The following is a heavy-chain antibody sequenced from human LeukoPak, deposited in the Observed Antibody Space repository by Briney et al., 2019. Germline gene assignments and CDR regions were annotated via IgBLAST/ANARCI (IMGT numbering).Heavy chain of an antibody. CDR1: GVSISSGGYY. V-gene: IGHV4-39*01. J-gene: IGHJ5*02. D-gene: IGHD6-6*01. CDR2: MYHSGST. Sequence: PSETLSLTCTVSGVSISSGGYYWGWLRQPPGKGLEWIGYMYHSGSTYYNPSLKSRVTISVDTCKNRFSLRLSSVTAADTAVYYCARHRHGGSSIAALAWFDPWGQGTLVTVSS. CDR3: ARHRHGGSSIAALAWFDP.